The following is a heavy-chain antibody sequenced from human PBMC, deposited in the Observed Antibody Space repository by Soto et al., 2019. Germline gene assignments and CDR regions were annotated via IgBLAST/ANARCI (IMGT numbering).Heavy chain of an antibody. CDR2: ISSSGSTI. CDR3: ARAYSSSSRDFDY. V-gene: IGHV3-48*03. Sequence: PGGSLRLSCAASGFTFSSYEMNWVRQAPGKGLEWVSYISSSGSTIYYADSVEGRFTISRDNAKNSLYLQMNSLRAEDTAVYYCARAYSSSSRDFDYWGQGTLVTVSS. J-gene: IGHJ4*02. D-gene: IGHD6-6*01. CDR1: GFTFSSYE.